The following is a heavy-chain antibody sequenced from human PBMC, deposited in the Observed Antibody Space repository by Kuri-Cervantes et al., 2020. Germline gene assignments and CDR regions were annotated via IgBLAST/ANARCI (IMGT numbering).Heavy chain of an antibody. J-gene: IGHJ4*02. V-gene: IGHV3-33*01. CDR2: IWYDGSNK. D-gene: IGHD3-16*01. CDR3: ARDGGGWGDYFDY. CDR1: GFTFSSYG. Sequence: LSLTCAASGFTFSSYGMHWVRQSPGKGLGWVAVIWYDGSNKYYADSVTGRFTISRDNSKNTLYLQMNSLRAEDTAVYYFARDGGGWGDYFDYWGQGTLVTVSS.